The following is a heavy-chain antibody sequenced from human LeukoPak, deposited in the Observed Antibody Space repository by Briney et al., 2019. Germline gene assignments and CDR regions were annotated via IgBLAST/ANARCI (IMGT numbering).Heavy chain of an antibody. D-gene: IGHD5-12*01. CDR1: GFTFSSYS. V-gene: IGHV3-21*04. Sequence: GGSLRLSCAASGFTFSSYSMNWVRQAPGKGLEWVSSISSSSSYIYYADSVKGRFTISRDNAKNSLYLQMNSLRAEDTALYYCAKARGYSGYDSAAIDYWGQGTLVTVSS. J-gene: IGHJ4*02. CDR2: ISSSSSYI. CDR3: AKARGYSGYDSAAIDY.